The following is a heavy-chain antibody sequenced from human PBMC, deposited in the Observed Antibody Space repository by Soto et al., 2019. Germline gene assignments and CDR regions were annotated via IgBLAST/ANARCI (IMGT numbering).Heavy chain of an antibody. J-gene: IGHJ3*02. Sequence: GGSLRLSCAASGFTFSSYGMHWVRQAPGKGLEWVAVIWYDGSNKYYADSVKGRFTISRDNSKNTLYLQMNSLRAEDTAVYYCARDPSSDSSGYYRLGYAFDIWGQGTMVTVSS. CDR2: IWYDGSNK. D-gene: IGHD3-22*01. CDR1: GFTFSSYG. V-gene: IGHV3-33*01. CDR3: ARDPSSDSSGYYRLGYAFDI.